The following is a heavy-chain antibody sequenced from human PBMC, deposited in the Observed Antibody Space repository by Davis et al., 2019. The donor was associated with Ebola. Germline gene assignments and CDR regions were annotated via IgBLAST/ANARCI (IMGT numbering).Heavy chain of an antibody. Sequence: PGGSLRLSCAASGFTFSSYWMHWVRQAPGKGLVWVSRINSDGSSTSYADSVKGRFTISRDNAKNTLYLQMNSLRAEDTAVYYCARVLGSGNDYYYYGMDVWGQGTTVTVSS. D-gene: IGHD3-10*01. CDR2: INSDGSST. CDR1: GFTFSSYW. J-gene: IGHJ6*02. V-gene: IGHV3-74*01. CDR3: ARVLGSGNDYYYYGMDV.